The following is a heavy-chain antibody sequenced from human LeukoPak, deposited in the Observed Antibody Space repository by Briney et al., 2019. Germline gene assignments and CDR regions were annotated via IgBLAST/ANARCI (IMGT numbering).Heavy chain of an antibody. CDR3: ARLRRYDYYYGMDV. CDR1: GGSISSYY. CDR2: IYCSGST. J-gene: IGHJ6*02. Sequence: SETLSLTCTVSGGSISSYYWSWIRQPPGKGLEWIGYIYCSGSTNYNPSLKSRVTISVDTSKNQFSLKLSSVTAADTAVYYCARLRRYDYYYGMDVWGQGTTVTVSS. V-gene: IGHV4-59*08.